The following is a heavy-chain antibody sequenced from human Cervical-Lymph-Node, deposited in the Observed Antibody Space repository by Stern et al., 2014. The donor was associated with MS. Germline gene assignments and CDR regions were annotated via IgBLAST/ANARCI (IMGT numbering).Heavy chain of an antibody. D-gene: IGHD2-15*01. J-gene: IGHJ3*02. V-gene: IGHV1-18*01. CDR2: IIAYNVKT. Sequence: HVQLVQSGAEVKKPAASVKVSCKAPGYTFTSYGISWVRQAPGQVLEWIGWIIAYNVKTSNAQKLQGRVTMTTDTSTSTAYMELRSLRSDDTAVYYCARGLLGSENAFDIWGQGTMVTVSS. CDR3: ARGLLGSENAFDI. CDR1: GYTFTSYG.